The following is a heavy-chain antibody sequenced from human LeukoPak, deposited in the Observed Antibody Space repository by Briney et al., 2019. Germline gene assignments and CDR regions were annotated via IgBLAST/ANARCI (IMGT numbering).Heavy chain of an antibody. J-gene: IGHJ4*02. CDR3: PKDGGLWVSAHWGDS. Sequence: TGWSLRLSCAASGFTFSSYTMSWVRQAPGKGLEWVSTITTSDGNTYYADSVKGRFTVSRDNSKNTLFLQMNSLRAEDTAVYSCPKDGGLWVSAHWGDSWGRGTLVTVSS. CDR1: GFTFSSYT. D-gene: IGHD7-27*01. V-gene: IGHV3-23*01. CDR2: ITTSDGNT.